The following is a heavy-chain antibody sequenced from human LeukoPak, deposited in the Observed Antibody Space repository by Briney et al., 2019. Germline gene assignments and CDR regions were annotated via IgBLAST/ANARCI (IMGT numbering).Heavy chain of an antibody. CDR1: GHTFTSYA. J-gene: IGHJ4*02. V-gene: IGHV7-4-1*01. CDR3: ARDQEGYCSSTSCSLSYYFDY. D-gene: IGHD2-2*01. Sequence: GASVKVSCKASGHTFTSYAMNWVRQAPGQGLEWMGWINTNTGNPTYAQGFTGRFVFSLDTSVSTAYLQICSLKAEDTAVYYCARDQEGYCSSTSCSLSYYFDYWGQGTLVTVSS. CDR2: INTNTGNP.